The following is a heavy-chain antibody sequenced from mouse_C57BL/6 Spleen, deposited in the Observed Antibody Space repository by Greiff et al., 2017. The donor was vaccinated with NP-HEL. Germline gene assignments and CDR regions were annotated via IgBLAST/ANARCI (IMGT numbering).Heavy chain of an antibody. CDR2: ISNGGGST. CDR1: GFTFSDYY. Sequence: EVKLVESGGGLVQPGGSLKLSCAASGFTFSDYYMYWVRQTPEKRLEWVAYISNGGGSTYYPDTVKGRFPISRDHAKNTLYLQMRRLKSEDTAMYYCARGAPYDYVSYWYFDVWGTGTTVTVSS. V-gene: IGHV5-12*01. CDR3: ARGAPYDYVSYWYFDV. J-gene: IGHJ1*03. D-gene: IGHD2-4*01.